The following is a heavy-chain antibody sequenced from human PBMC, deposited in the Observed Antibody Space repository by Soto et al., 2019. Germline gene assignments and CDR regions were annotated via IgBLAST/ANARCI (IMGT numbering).Heavy chain of an antibody. CDR3: SREYFAVTTSYLDY. Sequence: LSLTCTVSGGSISSGNSYWSWVRQHPGKGLEWIGFIYHSGSTYYNPSLESRVTMSVDTSKNQFFLKLDSVTAADTAVYYCSREYFAVTTSYLDYWGPGTLVTGSS. D-gene: IGHD3-9*01. J-gene: IGHJ4*02. CDR1: GGSISSGNSY. V-gene: IGHV4-31*03. CDR2: IYHSGST.